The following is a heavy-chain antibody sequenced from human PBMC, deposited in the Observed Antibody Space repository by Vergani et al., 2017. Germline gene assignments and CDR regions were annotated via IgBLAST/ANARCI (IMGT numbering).Heavy chain of an antibody. CDR2: INPNSGGT. J-gene: IGHJ4*02. V-gene: IGHV1-2*02. Sequence: QVQLVQSGAEVKKPGASVKVSCKTSGYTFTGYYMHWVRQAPGQGLEWMGWINPNSGGTNYAQKFQGRVTMTRDTSISPAYMELSRLRSDDTAVYYCARLLRLGELSLYSPFRYWGQGTLVTVSS. D-gene: IGHD3-16*02. CDR3: ARLLRLGELSLYSPFRY. CDR1: GYTFTGYY.